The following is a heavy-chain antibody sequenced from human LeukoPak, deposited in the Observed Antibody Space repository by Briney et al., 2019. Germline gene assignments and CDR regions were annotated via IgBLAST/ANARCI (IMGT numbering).Heavy chain of an antibody. CDR1: GFTFDVYG. V-gene: IGHV3-20*04. CDR3: ARDRYSNYGAVDAFDI. J-gene: IGHJ3*02. Sequence: GGSLRLSWAASGFTFDVYGIGWVRQAPGKGLEWVSGFNWNGGSTGYADSVKGRFTISRDNAKNSLYLQMNSLRAEDTALYYCARDRYSNYGAVDAFDIWGQGTMVTVSS. D-gene: IGHD4-11*01. CDR2: FNWNGGST.